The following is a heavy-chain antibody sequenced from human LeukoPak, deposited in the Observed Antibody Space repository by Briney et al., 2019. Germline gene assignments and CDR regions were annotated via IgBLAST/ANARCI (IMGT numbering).Heavy chain of an antibody. V-gene: IGHV3-30*03. CDR2: ISYDGSNK. D-gene: IGHD6-13*01. CDR1: GFTLSSCG. J-gene: IGHJ6*03. CDR3: ARGSEDSSSWYYYYYMDV. Sequence: EAGGSLRLSCAASGFTLSSCGTHWVRQAPGKGLEWVAVISYDGSNKYYADFVKGRFTISRDNSKNTLYLQMNSLRAEDTAVYYCARGSEDSSSWYYYYYMDVWGKGTTVTISS.